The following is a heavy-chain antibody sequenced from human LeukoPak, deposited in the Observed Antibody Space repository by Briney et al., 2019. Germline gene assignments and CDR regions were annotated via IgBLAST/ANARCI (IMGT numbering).Heavy chain of an antibody. V-gene: IGHV3-7*01. D-gene: IGHD6-13*01. J-gene: IGHJ4*01. Sequence: PGGSLRLSCAASGFTFSSYWMSWVRQAPGKGLEWVANIKEDGSEKYYVDSLKGRFTISRDNAKNSLYLQMSNLRAEDTAVYYCARDGTAAGLYFDLWGQGTLVTVSS. CDR3: ARDGTAAGLYFDL. CDR2: IKEDGSEK. CDR1: GFTFSSYW.